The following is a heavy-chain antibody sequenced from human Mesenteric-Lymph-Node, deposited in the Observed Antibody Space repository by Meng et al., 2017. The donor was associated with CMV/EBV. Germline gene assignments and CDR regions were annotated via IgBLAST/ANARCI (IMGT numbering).Heavy chain of an antibody. CDR3: AKVGITIFGVDAYYFDY. J-gene: IGHJ4*02. CDR1: GFTFSSYA. Sequence: SLKISCAASGFTFSSYAMHWVRQAPGKGLEWVAVISYDGSNKYYADSVKGRFTISRDNSKNTLYLQMNSLRAEDTAVYYCAKVGITIFGVDAYYFDYWGQGTLVTVSS. D-gene: IGHD3-3*01. V-gene: IGHV3-30-3*01. CDR2: ISYDGSNK.